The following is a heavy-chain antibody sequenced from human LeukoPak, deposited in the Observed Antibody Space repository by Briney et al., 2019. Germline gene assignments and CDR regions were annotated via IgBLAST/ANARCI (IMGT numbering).Heavy chain of an antibody. CDR1: GFTFSSYS. J-gene: IGHJ1*01. CDR2: ISSSSSYI. CDR3: ARDSPHYDILTGYYLAEYFQH. Sequence: GGSLRLSCAASGFTFSSYSMTWVRQAPGKGLEWVSSISSSSSYIYYADSVKGRFTISRDNAKNSLYLQMNSLRAEDTAVYYCARDSPHYDILTGYYLAEYFQHWGQGTLATVSS. V-gene: IGHV3-21*01. D-gene: IGHD3-9*01.